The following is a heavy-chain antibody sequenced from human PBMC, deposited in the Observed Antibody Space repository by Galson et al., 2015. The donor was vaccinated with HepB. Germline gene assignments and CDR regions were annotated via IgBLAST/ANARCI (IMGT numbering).Heavy chain of an antibody. CDR1: GFTFSSYA. J-gene: IGHJ4*02. CDR3: AKDLQQLGRRESDY. Sequence: SLRLSCAASGFTFSSYAMSWVRQAPGKGLEWVSAISGSGGSTYYADSVKGRFTISRDNSKNTLYLQMNSLRAEDTAVYYCAKDLQQLGRRESDYWGQGTLVTVSS. CDR2: ISGSGGST. D-gene: IGHD6-13*01. V-gene: IGHV3-23*01.